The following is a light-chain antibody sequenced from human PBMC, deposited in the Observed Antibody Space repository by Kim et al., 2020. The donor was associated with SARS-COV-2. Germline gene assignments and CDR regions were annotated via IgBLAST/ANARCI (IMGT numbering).Light chain of an antibody. V-gene: IGLV3-1*01. J-gene: IGLJ2*01. CDR3: QAWDSSTVV. Sequence: SVSPEKPASLTCSGDKLGDKYACWYQQKPGQSPVLVIYQDSKRPSGIPERFSGSNSGNTATLTISGTQAMDEADYYCQAWDSSTVVFGGGTQLTVL. CDR1: KLGDKY. CDR2: QDS.